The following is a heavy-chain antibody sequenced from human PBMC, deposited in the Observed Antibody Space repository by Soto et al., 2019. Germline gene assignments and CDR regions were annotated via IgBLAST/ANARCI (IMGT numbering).Heavy chain of an antibody. CDR1: GGSISSSNW. CDR3: ASGMLLKYYYGMDV. D-gene: IGHD2-8*01. CDR2: IYHSGST. Sequence: PSETLSLTCAVSGGSISSSNWWSWVRQPPGKGLEWIGEIYHSGSTNYNPSLKSRVTISVDKSKNQFSLKLSSVTAADTAVYYCASGMLLKYYYGMDVWGQGTTVTVSS. J-gene: IGHJ6*02. V-gene: IGHV4-4*02.